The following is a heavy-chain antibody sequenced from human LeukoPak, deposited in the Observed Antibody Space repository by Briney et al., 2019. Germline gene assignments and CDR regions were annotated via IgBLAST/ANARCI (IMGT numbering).Heavy chain of an antibody. CDR2: IRSKAYGGTT. CDR3: TRGDIVGATFPDPLWIDY. CDR1: GFTFGDYA. J-gene: IGHJ4*02. V-gene: IGHV3-49*03. Sequence: GGPLRLSCTASGFTFGDYAMSWFRQAPGKGLEWVGFIRSKAYGGTTEYAASVKGRFTISRDDSKSIACLQMNSLKTEDTAVYYCTRGDIVGATFPDPLWIDYWGQGTLVTVSS. D-gene: IGHD1-26*01.